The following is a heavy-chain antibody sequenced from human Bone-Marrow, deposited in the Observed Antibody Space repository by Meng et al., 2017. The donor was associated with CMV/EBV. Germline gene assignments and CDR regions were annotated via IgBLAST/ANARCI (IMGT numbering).Heavy chain of an antibody. D-gene: IGHD4-17*01. CDR2: TSGSGGST. Sequence: GGSLRLSCAASGFTFSSYAMSWVRQAPGKGLEWVSATSGSGGSTYYADSVKGRFTISRDNSKNTLYLQMNSLRAEDTAVYYCAKVLYGDYAHYYYYGMDVWGQGTTVTVSS. CDR3: AKVLYGDYAHYYYYGMDV. J-gene: IGHJ6*02. CDR1: GFTFSSYA. V-gene: IGHV3-23*01.